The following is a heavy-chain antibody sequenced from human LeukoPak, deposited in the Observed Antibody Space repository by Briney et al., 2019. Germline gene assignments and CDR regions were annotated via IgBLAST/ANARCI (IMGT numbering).Heavy chain of an antibody. CDR2: ISKDGGNK. D-gene: IGHD1-1*01. V-gene: IGHV3-43*02. CDR1: GFTFVEHD. CDR3: ATRSGAPNNFDY. J-gene: IGHJ4*02. Sequence: GGPLRLSCAASGFTFVEHDRCWVRHVPGKGLEWVCLISKDGGNKHYADSVKGRFSISRDNNRNSLSLQMNSLRSEDTALYFCATRSGAPNNFDYWGQGALVTVSS.